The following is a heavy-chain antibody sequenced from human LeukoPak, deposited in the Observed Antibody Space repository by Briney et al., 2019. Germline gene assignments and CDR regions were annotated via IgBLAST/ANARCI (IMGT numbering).Heavy chain of an antibody. Sequence: SQTLSLTCAISGDSVSSNSAAWNWIRQSPSRGLEWLGRTYYRSKWYNDYAVSVKSRITINPDTSKNQFSLQLNSVTPEDTAVYYCARSKAVAGIELPQFEDDNWFDPWGQGTLVTVSS. CDR3: ARSKAVAGIELPQFEDDNWFDP. D-gene: IGHD6-19*01. CDR1: GDSVSSNSAA. V-gene: IGHV6-1*01. CDR2: TYYRSKWYN. J-gene: IGHJ5*02.